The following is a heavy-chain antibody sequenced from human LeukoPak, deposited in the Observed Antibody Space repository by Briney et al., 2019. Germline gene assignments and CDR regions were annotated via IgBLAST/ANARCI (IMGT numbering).Heavy chain of an antibody. V-gene: IGHV3-21*01. D-gene: IGHD6-6*01. CDR2: ISSSSSYI. CDR3: ARDRRIAARPGNWFDP. CDR1: GFTFSSYS. Sequence: GGSLRLSCAASGFTFSSYSMNWVRQAPGKGLEWVSSISSSSSYIYYADPVKGRFTISRDNAKNSLYLQMNSLRAEDTAVYYCARDRRIAARPGNWFDPWGQGTLVTVSS. J-gene: IGHJ5*02.